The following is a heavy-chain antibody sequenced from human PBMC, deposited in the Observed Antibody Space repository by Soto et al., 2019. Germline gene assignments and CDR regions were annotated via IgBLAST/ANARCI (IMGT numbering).Heavy chain of an antibody. CDR1: GGTFSSYA. D-gene: IGHD4-17*01. V-gene: IGHV1-69*06. J-gene: IGHJ4*02. Sequence: QVQLVQSGAEVKKPGSSVKVSCKASGGTFSSYAISWVRQAPGQGLEWMGGIIPIFGTANYAQKFQGRVTITAEKSESRAKGERSSLSSEHTAVDYRGRGGAYGYPPPFDYGGQSTLFPVSS. CDR3: GRGGAYGYPPPFDY. CDR2: IIPIFGTA.